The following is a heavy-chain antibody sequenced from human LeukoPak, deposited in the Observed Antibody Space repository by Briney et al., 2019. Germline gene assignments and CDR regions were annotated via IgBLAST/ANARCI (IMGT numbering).Heavy chain of an antibody. CDR2: INHSGST. Sequence: SETLSLTCAVYGGSFSGYYWSWIRQPPGKGLEWIGEINHSGSTNYNPSLKSRVTISVDTSKNQFSLKLSSVTAADTAVYYCARGRDSGGWLFDYWGQGTLVTVSS. J-gene: IGHJ4*02. V-gene: IGHV4-34*01. CDR3: ARGRDSGGWLFDY. CDR1: GGSFSGYY. D-gene: IGHD6-19*01.